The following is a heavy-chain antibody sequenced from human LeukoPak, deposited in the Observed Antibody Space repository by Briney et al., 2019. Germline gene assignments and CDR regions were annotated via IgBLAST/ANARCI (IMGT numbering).Heavy chain of an antibody. V-gene: IGHV3-21*01. D-gene: IGHD3-10*01. CDR3: ARGSGVHY. CDR1: GFTFRTYS. J-gene: IGHJ4*02. Sequence: GGSLRLSCAASGFTFRTYSMNWVRQAPGKGLEWVASISKSSTYIYYADSVKGRFTISRDNSNNSLYLQMNSLGVDDTAVYYWARGSGVHYWGQGTLLIVSS. CDR2: ISKSSTYI.